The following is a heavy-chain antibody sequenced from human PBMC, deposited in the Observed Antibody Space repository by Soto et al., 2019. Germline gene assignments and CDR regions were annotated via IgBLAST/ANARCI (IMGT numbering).Heavy chain of an antibody. CDR2: VNSGDGTT. CDR1: GYTFTNYA. CDR3: ARDLPGYCTSTSCFYGMDV. J-gene: IGHJ6*02. D-gene: IGHD2-2*01. Sequence: VKVSCKASGYTFTNYAIHWVRQAPGQRLECVGWVNSGDGTTKYSQKFQGRVTITRDTSASTAYMELSSLRSEDTAVYYCARDLPGYCTSTSCFYGMDVWGQGTTVTVSS. V-gene: IGHV1-3*01.